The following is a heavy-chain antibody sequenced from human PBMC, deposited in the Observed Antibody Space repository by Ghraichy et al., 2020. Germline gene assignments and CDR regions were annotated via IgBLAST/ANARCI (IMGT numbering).Heavy chain of an antibody. CDR3: ARRAWSPPLDAFDI. CDR1: GGSISSSSYY. D-gene: IGHD1-14*01. CDR2: IYYSGST. Sequence: SETLSLTCTVSGGSISSSSYYWGWIRQPPGKGLEWIGSIYYSGSTYYNPSLKSRVTISVDTSKNQFSLKLSSVTAADTAVYYCARRAWSPPLDAFDIWGQGTMVTVSS. J-gene: IGHJ3*02. V-gene: IGHV4-39*01.